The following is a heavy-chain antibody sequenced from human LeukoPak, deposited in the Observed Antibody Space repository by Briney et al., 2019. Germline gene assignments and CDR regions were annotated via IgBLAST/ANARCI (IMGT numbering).Heavy chain of an antibody. CDR3: ARGEVGVPAAIRVGAFDI. CDR2: INPNSGGT. V-gene: IGHV1-2*04. Sequence: ASVKVSCKVSGYTLTELSMHWVRQAPGQGLEWMGWINPNSGGTNYAQKFQGWVTMTRDTSISTAYMELSRLRSDDTAVYYCARGEVGVPAAIRVGAFDIWGQGTMVTVSS. J-gene: IGHJ3*02. D-gene: IGHD2-2*01. CDR1: GYTLTELS.